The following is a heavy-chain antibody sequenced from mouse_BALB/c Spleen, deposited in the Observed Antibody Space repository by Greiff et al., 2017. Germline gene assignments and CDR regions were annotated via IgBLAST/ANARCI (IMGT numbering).Heavy chain of an antibody. CDR2: IYPGGGYT. D-gene: IGHD2-3*01. Sequence: VQLQQSGAELVRPGTSVKISCKASGYTFTNYWLGWVKQRPGHGLEWIGDIYPGGGYTNYNEKFKGKATLTADTSSSTAYMQLSSLTSEDSAVYFCARELYDGYYLAYWGQGTLVTVSA. CDR3: ARELYDGYYLAY. V-gene: IGHV1-63*02. CDR1: GYTFTNYW. J-gene: IGHJ3*01.